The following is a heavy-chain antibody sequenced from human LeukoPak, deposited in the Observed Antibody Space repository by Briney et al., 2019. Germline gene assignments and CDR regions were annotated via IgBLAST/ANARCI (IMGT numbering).Heavy chain of an antibody. D-gene: IGHD1-26*01. CDR1: GGTFSSYA. J-gene: IGHJ6*03. CDR3: AGGGYSTSTAYYYYYMDV. V-gene: IGHV1-69*13. CDR2: IIPIFGTA. Sequence: SVKVSCKASGGTFSSYAISWVRQAPGQGLEWMGGIIPIFGTANYAQNFQDRVTITADESTSTAPLDLSSLRSEDTAIYYCAGGGYSTSTAYYYYYMDVWGKGTTVTVSS.